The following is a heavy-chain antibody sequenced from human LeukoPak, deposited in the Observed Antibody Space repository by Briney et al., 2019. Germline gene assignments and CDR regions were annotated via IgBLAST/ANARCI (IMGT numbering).Heavy chain of an antibody. D-gene: IGHD3-9*01. Sequence: ASVKVSCKASGYTFTSYGISWVRQAPGQGLEWMGWISAYNGNTNYAQKLQGRVTVTTDTSTSTAYMELRSLRSDDTAVYYCARGSDILTGYYQYYFDYWGQGTLVTVSS. CDR3: ARGSDILTGYYQYYFDY. CDR1: GYTFTSYG. CDR2: ISAYNGNT. V-gene: IGHV1-18*01. J-gene: IGHJ4*02.